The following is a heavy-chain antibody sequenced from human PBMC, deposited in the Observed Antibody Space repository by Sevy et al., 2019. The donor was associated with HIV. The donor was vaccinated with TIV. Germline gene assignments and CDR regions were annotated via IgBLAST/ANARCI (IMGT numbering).Heavy chain of an antibody. V-gene: IGHV1-2*02. Sequence: ASVKVSCKTSGYTFAAYYIHWVRQAPGQGLEWLGWIYPNGGDTTYAQKFQGRVTVTMITSINTVYMGLSRLRSDDTGGYYWGGGKRQELVVYLDNWGQGTLVTVSS. CDR1: GYTFAAYY. CDR2: IYPNGGDT. D-gene: IGHD1-20*01. CDR3: GGGKRQELVVYLDN. J-gene: IGHJ4*02.